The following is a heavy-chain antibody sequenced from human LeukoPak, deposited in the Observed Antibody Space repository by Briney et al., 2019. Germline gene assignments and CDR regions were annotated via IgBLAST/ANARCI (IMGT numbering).Heavy chain of an antibody. CDR3: AAVDYGGD. CDR2: IKQDGSEK. Sequence: GGSLRLSCAASGFIYSSYWMSWVRQAPGKGLEWVANIKQDGSEKYYVDSVKGRFTISRDNAKNSLYLQMNSLRAEDTAVYYCAAVDYGGDWGQGTLVTVSS. V-gene: IGHV3-7*01. J-gene: IGHJ4*02. D-gene: IGHD4-23*01. CDR1: GFIYSSYW.